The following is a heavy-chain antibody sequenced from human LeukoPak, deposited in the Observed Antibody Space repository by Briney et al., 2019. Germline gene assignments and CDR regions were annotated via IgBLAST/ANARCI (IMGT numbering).Heavy chain of an antibody. CDR2: IYYSGST. D-gene: IGHD3-9*01. J-gene: IGHJ4*02. V-gene: IGHV4-30-4*01. CDR3: ASEDILTGYVDY. CDR1: GGSISSGDYY. Sequence: SQTLSLTCTVSGGSISSGDYYWSWIRQPPGKGLEWIGYIYYSGSTYYNPSLKSRVTISVDTSKNQFSLKLSSVTAADTAVYYCASEDILTGYVDYWGQGTLVTVSS.